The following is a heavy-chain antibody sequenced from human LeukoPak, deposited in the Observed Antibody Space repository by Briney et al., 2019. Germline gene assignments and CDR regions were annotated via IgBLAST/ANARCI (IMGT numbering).Heavy chain of an antibody. CDR2: ISPSGNSK. Sequence: GGSLRLSCKVSGSFFNINSMHWVRQAPGKGLEWVSSISPSGNSKYHEDSVRGRFTISRDNAKNSLYMQMNSLRAEDTAVYYCARDFLGESGAGGYWGQGTLVTVSS. CDR1: GSFFNINS. CDR3: ARDFLGESGAGGY. D-gene: IGHD3-10*01. V-gene: IGHV3-21*01. J-gene: IGHJ4*02.